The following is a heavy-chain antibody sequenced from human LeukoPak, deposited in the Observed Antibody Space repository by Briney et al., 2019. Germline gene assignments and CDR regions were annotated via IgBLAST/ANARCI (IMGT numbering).Heavy chain of an antibody. CDR2: INHSGST. CDR1: GGSFSGYY. Sequence: SETLSLTCAVYGGSFSGYYWSWIRQPPGKGLEWIGEINHSGSTNYNASLQSRVTISIETSKNQISLRLNSVTAADTAIYYCAKSGGYGLIDYWGQGTLVTVSS. J-gene: IGHJ4*02. V-gene: IGHV4-34*01. D-gene: IGHD1-26*01. CDR3: AKSGGYGLIDY.